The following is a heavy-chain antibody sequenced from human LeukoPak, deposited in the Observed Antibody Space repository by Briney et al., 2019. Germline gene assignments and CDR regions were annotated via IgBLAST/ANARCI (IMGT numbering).Heavy chain of an antibody. CDR3: ARDLRRYDFWSGYLAFDI. CDR1: GYTFTGYY. V-gene: IGHV1-2*02. D-gene: IGHD3-3*01. Sequence: ASVKVSCKASGYTFTGYYMHWVRQAPGQGLEWMGWINPNSGGTNYAQKFQGRVTMTRDTSNSTAYMELSRLRSDDTAVYYCARDLRRYDFWSGYLAFDIWGQGTMVTVSS. CDR2: INPNSGGT. J-gene: IGHJ3*02.